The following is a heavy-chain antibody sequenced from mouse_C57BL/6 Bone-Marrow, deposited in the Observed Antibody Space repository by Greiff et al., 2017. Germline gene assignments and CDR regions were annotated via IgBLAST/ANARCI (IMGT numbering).Heavy chain of an antibody. CDR2: IHPNSGST. D-gene: IGHD3-3*01. J-gene: IGHJ3*01. Sequence: QVLLQQPGAELVKPGASVKLSCKASGYTFTSYWMHWVKQRPGQGLEWIGMIHPNSGSTNYNEKFKSKATLTVDKSSSTAYMQLSSLTSENSAVYYCARSGQTWFAYWNQGTLVTVSA. V-gene: IGHV1-64*01. CDR3: ARSGQTWFAY. CDR1: GYTFTSYW.